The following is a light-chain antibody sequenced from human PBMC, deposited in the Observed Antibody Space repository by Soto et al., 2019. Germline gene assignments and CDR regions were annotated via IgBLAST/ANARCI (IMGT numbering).Light chain of an antibody. V-gene: IGKV3-15*01. CDR2: GAS. CDR1: QSVSSN. CDR3: HEYNNCPRT. Sequence: ELVMTQSPATLSVSPGERATLSCRASQSVSSNLAWYQQKPGQAPRLGIYGASTRATGIPARFSGSGSGTEFTLTISSLQTEDFAVYYCHEYNNCPRTFGQGTKLEIK. J-gene: IGKJ2*01.